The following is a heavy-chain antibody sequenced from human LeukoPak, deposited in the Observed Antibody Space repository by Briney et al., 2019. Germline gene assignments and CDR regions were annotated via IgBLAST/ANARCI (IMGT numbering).Heavy chain of an antibody. Sequence: GGSLRLSCAASAFTFSTYSMTWVRQAPGKGPEWVSYISSSSGNIYYADSVKGRFTISRDNAKSSLYLQMNSLRAEDTAVYYCARGPSTSTSWYYYYMDVWGKGTTVTVSS. CDR2: ISSSSGNI. J-gene: IGHJ6*03. CDR1: AFTFSTYS. D-gene: IGHD2-2*01. V-gene: IGHV3-48*01. CDR3: ARGPSTSTSWYYYYMDV.